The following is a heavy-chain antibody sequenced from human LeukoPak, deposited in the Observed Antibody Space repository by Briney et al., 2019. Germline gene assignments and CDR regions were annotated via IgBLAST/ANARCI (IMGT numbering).Heavy chain of an antibody. CDR1: GFTFSSYS. CDR3: ARDPYDYVWGY. V-gene: IGHV3-66*01. J-gene: IGHJ4*02. Sequence: GGSLRLSCAASGFTFSSYSMNWVRQAPGKGLEWVSVIYSGGSTYYADSVKGRFTISRDNSKNTLYLQMNSLRAEDTAVYYCARDPYDYVWGYWGQGTLVTVSS. D-gene: IGHD3-16*01. CDR2: IYSGGST.